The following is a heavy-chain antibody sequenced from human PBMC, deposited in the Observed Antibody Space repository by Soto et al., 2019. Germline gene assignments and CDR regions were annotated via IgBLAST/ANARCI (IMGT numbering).Heavy chain of an antibody. CDR2: ISGSGGST. J-gene: IGHJ4*02. V-gene: IGHV3-23*01. CDR3: AKPPDYCSSTSCPSYYFDY. Sequence: GGSLRLSCAASGFTFSSYAMSWVRQAPGKGLEWVSAISGSGGSTYYADSVKGRFTISRDNSKNTLYLQMNSLRAEDTAVYYCAKPPDYCSSTSCPSYYFDYWGQVPLVTVYS. D-gene: IGHD2-2*01. CDR1: GFTFSSYA.